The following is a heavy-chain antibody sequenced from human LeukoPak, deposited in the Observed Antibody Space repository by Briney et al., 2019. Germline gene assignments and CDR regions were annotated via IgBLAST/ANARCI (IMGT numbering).Heavy chain of an antibody. J-gene: IGHJ3*02. CDR1: GGSISSGGYS. CDR2: IYHSGST. V-gene: IGHV4-30-2*01. Sequence: SETLSLTCTVSGGSISSGGYSWSWIRQPPGKGLEWIGYIYHSGSTYYNPSLKSRVTISADRSKNQFSLKLSSVTAADTAVDYCARRGDGYNYDAFDIWGQGTMVTVSS. CDR3: ARRGDGYNYDAFDI. D-gene: IGHD5-24*01.